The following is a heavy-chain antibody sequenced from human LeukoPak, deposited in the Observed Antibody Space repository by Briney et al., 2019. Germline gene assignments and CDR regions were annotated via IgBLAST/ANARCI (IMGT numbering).Heavy chain of an antibody. CDR1: GFTFSNYA. D-gene: IGHD1-26*01. V-gene: IGHV3-23*01. Sequence: GGSLRLSCAASGFTFSNYAMSWVRQAPGKGLEWVSGISGSAGSTYYADSVKGRFTISRDNSKNTLYLQMNSLTDDDTAVYYCAKKWGVGTTTLDYFDYWGQGTLVTVSS. CDR2: ISGSAGST. CDR3: AKKWGVGTTTLDYFDY. J-gene: IGHJ4*02.